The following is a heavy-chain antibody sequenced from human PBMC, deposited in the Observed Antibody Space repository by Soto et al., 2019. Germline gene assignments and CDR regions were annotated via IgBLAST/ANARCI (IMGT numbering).Heavy chain of an antibody. CDR2: IYYSGST. D-gene: IGHD4-17*01. CDR1: GGSISSSSYY. V-gene: IGHV4-39*01. CDR3: ARLGGDYGGNWHDY. J-gene: IGHJ4*02. Sequence: SETLSLTCTVSGGSISSSSYYWGWIRQPPGKGLEWIGSIYYSGSTYYNPSLKSRVTISVDTSKNQFSLKLSSVTAADTAVYYCARLGGDYGGNWHDYWGQGTLVTVSS.